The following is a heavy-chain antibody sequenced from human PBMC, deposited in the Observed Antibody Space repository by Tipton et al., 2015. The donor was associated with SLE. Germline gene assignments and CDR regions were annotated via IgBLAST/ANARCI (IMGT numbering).Heavy chain of an antibody. CDR1: GFTFSNYA. V-gene: IGHV3-23*01. CDR3: VKESDTHTWGELYN. Sequence: GSLRLSCVASGFTFSNYALTWVRQSPGKGLEWVSTISGSGTTTYYLDSVKGRSTISRDNSKNTLYLHMKSLRAEDTAVYYCVKESDTHTWGELYNWGQGTLVTVSS. D-gene: IGHD3-16*01. CDR2: ISGSGTTT. J-gene: IGHJ4*02.